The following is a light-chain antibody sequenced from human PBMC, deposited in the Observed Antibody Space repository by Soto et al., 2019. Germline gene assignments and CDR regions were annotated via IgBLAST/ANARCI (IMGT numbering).Light chain of an antibody. V-gene: IGLV1-40*01. CDR3: QSYDSSLSGSGV. Sequence: QSVLTQPPLVSGAPGQRVTISCTGSYSNIGAGYEVHWYQQIPGTAPKLLISGHNNRPSGVPDRFFGSKSGTSASLTIIGLQAEDEADYYCQSYDSSLSGSGVFGGGTKLTVL. CDR1: YSNIGAGYE. CDR2: GHN. J-gene: IGLJ3*02.